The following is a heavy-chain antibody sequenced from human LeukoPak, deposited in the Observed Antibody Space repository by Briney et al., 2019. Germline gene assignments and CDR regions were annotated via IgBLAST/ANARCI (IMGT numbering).Heavy chain of an antibody. CDR3: ATDLGAGTPWQFDP. CDR1: GGTFSSYA. J-gene: IGHJ5*02. D-gene: IGHD6-19*01. V-gene: IGHV1-46*03. CDR2: INPSGGST. Sequence: EASVKVSCKASGGTFSSYAISWVRQAPGQGLEWMGIINPSGGSTSYAQKFQGRVTMTRDTSTSTVYMELSSLRSEDTAVYYCATDLGAGTPWQFDPWGQGTLVTVSS.